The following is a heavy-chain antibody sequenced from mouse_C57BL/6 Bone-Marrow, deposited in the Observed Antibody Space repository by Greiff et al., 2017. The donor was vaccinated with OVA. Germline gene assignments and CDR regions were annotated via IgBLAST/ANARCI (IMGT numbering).Heavy chain of an antibody. D-gene: IGHD1-1*01. Sequence: VQLQQSGAELVRPGASVKLSCTASGFNIKDDYMHWVKQRPEQGLEWIGWIDPENGDTEYASKFQGKATITADTSSNTAYLQLSSLPSEDTAVYYCTAYGSESLYAMDYWGQGTSVTVSS. V-gene: IGHV14-4*01. CDR2: IDPENGDT. J-gene: IGHJ4*01. CDR3: TAYGSESLYAMDY. CDR1: GFNIKDDY.